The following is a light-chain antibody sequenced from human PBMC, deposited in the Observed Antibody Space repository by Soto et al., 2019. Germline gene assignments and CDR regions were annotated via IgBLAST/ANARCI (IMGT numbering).Light chain of an antibody. J-gene: IGKJ3*01. CDR3: QQRNNWPPQFA. V-gene: IGKV3-11*01. CDR1: QSVSSY. CDR2: DAS. Sequence: EIVLTQSPATLSLSPGERATLSCRASQSVSSYLAWYQQKPGKAPRLLIYDASNRATATPARFSGSGSGTDFTITISSLEPEDFAVYYCQQRNNWPPQFAFGPGTKVDIK.